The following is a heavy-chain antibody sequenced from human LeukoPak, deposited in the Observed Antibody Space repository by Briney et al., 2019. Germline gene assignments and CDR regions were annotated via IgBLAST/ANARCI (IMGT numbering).Heavy chain of an antibody. CDR2: INPNSGGT. CDR3: AGGDGSGRYCIEY. J-gene: IGHJ4*02. CDR1: GYTFTDYF. Sequence: ASVKVSCKASGYTFTDYFMHWVRQAPGQGLEWMSWINPNSGGTNYAQRFQGRVTMTRDTSISTVYMELSRLTSDDTAVYYCAGGDGSGRYCIEYWGQGTLVAVAS. V-gene: IGHV1-2*02. D-gene: IGHD3-10*01.